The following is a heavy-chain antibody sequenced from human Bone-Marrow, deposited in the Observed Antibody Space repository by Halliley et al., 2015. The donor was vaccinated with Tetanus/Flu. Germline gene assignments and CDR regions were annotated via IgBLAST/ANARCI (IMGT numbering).Heavy chain of an antibody. CDR3: ARDPGFGPDCSGAGCFDS. D-gene: IGHD2-15*01. V-gene: IGHV1-46*01. Sequence: PSNGKTTYAQKFQGRIIVTRDTSASTVHMDLSSLRSEDTAIYYCARDPGFGPDCSGAGCFDSWAQGTRVTVSS. CDR2: PSNGKT. J-gene: IGHJ4*02.